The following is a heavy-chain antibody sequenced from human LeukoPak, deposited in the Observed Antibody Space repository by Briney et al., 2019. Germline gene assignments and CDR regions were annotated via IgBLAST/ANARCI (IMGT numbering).Heavy chain of an antibody. Sequence: SETLSLTCTVSGGSISSYYWSWIRQPPGKGLEWIGYIYYSGSTNYNPSLKSRVTISVDMSKNQFSLKLSSVTAAVTAVYYCARVRRYCSSTSCYNMDVWGKGTTVTVSS. CDR3: ARVRRYCSSTSCYNMDV. D-gene: IGHD2-2*02. CDR1: GGSISSYY. J-gene: IGHJ6*03. V-gene: IGHV4-59*01. CDR2: IYYSGST.